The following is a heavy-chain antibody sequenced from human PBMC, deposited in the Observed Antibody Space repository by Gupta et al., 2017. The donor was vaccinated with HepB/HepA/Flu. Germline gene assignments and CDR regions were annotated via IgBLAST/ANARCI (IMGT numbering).Heavy chain of an antibody. CDR3: AREAPNVYHMDG. D-gene: IGHD2/OR15-2a*01. V-gene: IGHV3-74*03. J-gene: IGHJ6*03. CDR2: ISGDGSSN. CDR1: GFTFSTYW. Sequence: EVQLVESGGGLVQPGGSLRLSCAASGFTFSTYWMNGVRQVPGKGLLWGSQISGDGSSNESADSVKGRFTISRDNAKSTLYLQMDRLRAEDTAVYYCAREAPNVYHMDGGGGGTTVTVSS.